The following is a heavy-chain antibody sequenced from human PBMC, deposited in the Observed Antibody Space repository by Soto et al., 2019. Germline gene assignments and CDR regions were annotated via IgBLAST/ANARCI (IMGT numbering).Heavy chain of an antibody. CDR2: IKSKTDGGTT. D-gene: IGHD5-18*01. V-gene: IGHV3-15*01. Sequence: GGSLRLSCAASGFSFTNAWMSWVRQAPGKGLEWVGRIKSKTDGGTTDYAAPVKGRLTISREDSKNTLYVEMKGLKSEDTAVYYCTTPYSSYSYGQHDFWGPGTMVTVYS. J-gene: IGHJ4*02. CDR1: GFSFTNAW. CDR3: TTPYSSYSYGQHDF.